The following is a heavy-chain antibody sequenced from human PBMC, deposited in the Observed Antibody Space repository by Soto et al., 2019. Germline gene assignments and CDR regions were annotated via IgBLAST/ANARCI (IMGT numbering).Heavy chain of an antibody. J-gene: IGHJ5*02. CDR2: INHSGST. CDR1: GGSFSGYY. Sequence: SETLPLTCAVYGGSFSGYYWSWIRQPPGKGLEWIGEINHSGSTNYNPSLKSRVTISVDMSKNQFSLKLSSVTAADTAVYYCARWQYCSSTSCYGEPNWFDPWGQGTLVTVSS. D-gene: IGHD2-2*01. V-gene: IGHV4-34*01. CDR3: ARWQYCSSTSCYGEPNWFDP.